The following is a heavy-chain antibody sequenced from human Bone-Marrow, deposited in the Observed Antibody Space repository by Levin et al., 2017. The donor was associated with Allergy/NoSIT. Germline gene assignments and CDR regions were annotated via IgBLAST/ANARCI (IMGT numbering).Heavy chain of an antibody. CDR2: SNHGGIT. CDR3: ASGVSYGLDV. Sequence: SQTLSLTCAVSGDSISSPNWWTWVRLPPGKGLEWIGESNHGGITNYTPSLRSRVSISIDKSRNEFSLTLTSVTAADKGIYDCASGVSYGLDVWGQGTTVTVSS. CDR1: GDSISSPNW. D-gene: IGHD3-10*01. J-gene: IGHJ6*02. V-gene: IGHV4/OR15-8*02.